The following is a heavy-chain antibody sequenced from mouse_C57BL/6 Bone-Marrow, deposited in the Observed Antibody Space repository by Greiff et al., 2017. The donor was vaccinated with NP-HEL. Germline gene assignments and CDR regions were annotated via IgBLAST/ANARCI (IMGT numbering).Heavy chain of an antibody. CDR1: GYEFSNYW. CDR2: IYPGDGDT. V-gene: IGHV1-80*01. CDR3: ARGAY. Sequence: VQLQESGAELVKPGASVKISCKASGYEFSNYWMNWVKQRPGKGLEWIGQIYPGDGDTTYNGKFTDKATLTADKSSSTAYMQLSRLTSEDSAVYFCARGAYWCQGKLVTVSA. J-gene: IGHJ3*01.